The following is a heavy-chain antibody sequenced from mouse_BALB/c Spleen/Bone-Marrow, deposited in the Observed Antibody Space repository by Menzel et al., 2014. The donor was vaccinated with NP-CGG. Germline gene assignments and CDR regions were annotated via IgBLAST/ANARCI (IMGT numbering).Heavy chain of an antibody. CDR3: SRAYGYDAWFAY. CDR2: ISDGGSYT. CDR1: GFTFSDYY. Sequence: EVQVVEPGGGLVKPGGSLKLSCAVSGFTFSDYYMYWVRQTPETRLEWVATISDGGSYTYYSDSVKGRFTISRDNAKNNLYLQMNSLRSEDTSMYFCSRAYGYDAWFAYWGQGTLVTVSA. D-gene: IGHD2-2*01. J-gene: IGHJ3*01. V-gene: IGHV5-4*02.